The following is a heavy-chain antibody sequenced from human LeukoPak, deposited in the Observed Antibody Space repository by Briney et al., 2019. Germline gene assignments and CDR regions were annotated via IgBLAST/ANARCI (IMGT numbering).Heavy chain of an antibody. J-gene: IGHJ3*02. Sequence: GGSLKLSCAASGFTFSTYGMHWARQAPGEGLQWVALVWYDGSSKYYAGSVKGRFTISRDNSKNPMYLQMNSLRAEDTAVYYCARDEIVGRTGAFDIWGQGTMVTVSS. V-gene: IGHV3-33*01. CDR3: ARDEIVGRTGAFDI. CDR1: GFTFSTYG. CDR2: VWYDGSSK. D-gene: IGHD1-26*01.